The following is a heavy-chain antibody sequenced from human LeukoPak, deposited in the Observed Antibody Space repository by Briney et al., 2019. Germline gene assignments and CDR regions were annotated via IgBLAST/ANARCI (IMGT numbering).Heavy chain of an antibody. J-gene: IGHJ4*02. CDR1: GFTFSSYG. CDR3: AKDYYDSSGYSPFDY. CDR2: IRYDGGNK. Sequence: GGSLRLSCAASGFTFSSYGMHWVRQAPGKGLEWVAFIRYDGGNKYYADSVKGRFTISRDNSKNTLFLQMNSLRAEDTAVYYCAKDYYDSSGYSPFDYWGQGTLVTVSS. V-gene: IGHV3-30*02. D-gene: IGHD3-22*01.